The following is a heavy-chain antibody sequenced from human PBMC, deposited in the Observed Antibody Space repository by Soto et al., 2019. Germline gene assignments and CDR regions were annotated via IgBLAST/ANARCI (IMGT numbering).Heavy chain of an antibody. CDR2: IYYSGST. V-gene: IGHV4-59*01. Sequence: SETLSLTCTVSGGSISSYYWSWIRQPPGKGLEWIGYIYYSGSTNYNPSLKSRVTISVEASKNQFSLKLSSVTAADTAVYYCARAEAVAGTDYYYYGMDVWGQGTTVTVSS. J-gene: IGHJ6*02. CDR1: GGSISSYY. CDR3: ARAEAVAGTDYYYYGMDV. D-gene: IGHD6-19*01.